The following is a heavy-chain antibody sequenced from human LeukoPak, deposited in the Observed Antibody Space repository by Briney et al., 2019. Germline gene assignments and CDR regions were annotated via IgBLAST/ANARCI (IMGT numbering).Heavy chain of an antibody. J-gene: IGHJ4*02. V-gene: IGHV1-24*01. CDR1: GKTLSDLS. Sequence: GASVKVSRKVSGKTLSDLSIHWLRQPPGKGLEWLGGSDPEDGERIYAQMFQGRVTMTEDTSIDTAYMELSSLRSEDTAVYYCVTGFTTMAVDYFDYWGQGTLVTV. CDR2: SDPEDGER. CDR3: VTGFTTMAVDYFDY. D-gene: IGHD5-18*01.